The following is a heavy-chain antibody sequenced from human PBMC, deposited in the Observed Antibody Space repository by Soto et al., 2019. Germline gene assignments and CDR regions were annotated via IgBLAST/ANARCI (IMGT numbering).Heavy chain of an antibody. CDR1: GFTFDDYT. J-gene: IGHJ6*02. D-gene: IGHD3-3*01. Sequence: GGSLRLSCAASGFTFDDYTMHWVRQAPGKGLEWVSPISWDSGSTYYADSVKGRFTISRDNSKNSLYLQMNSLRTEDTALYYCAKDFYDFWSGSFYYYYGMDVWGQGTTVTVSS. CDR3: AKDFYDFWSGSFYYYYGMDV. V-gene: IGHV3-43*01. CDR2: ISWDSGST.